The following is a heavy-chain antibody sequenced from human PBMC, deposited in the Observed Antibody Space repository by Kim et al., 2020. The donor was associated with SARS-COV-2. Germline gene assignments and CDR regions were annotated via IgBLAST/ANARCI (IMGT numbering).Heavy chain of an antibody. CDR2: IIPIFGTA. Sequence: SVKVSCKASGGTFSSYAISWVRQAPGQGLEWMGGIIPIFGTANYAQKFQGRVTITADESTSTAYMELSSLRSEDTAVYYCARDRRIAAAGTGFDYWGQGTLVTVSS. CDR1: GGTFSSYA. V-gene: IGHV1-69*13. D-gene: IGHD6-13*01. J-gene: IGHJ4*02. CDR3: ARDRRIAAAGTGFDY.